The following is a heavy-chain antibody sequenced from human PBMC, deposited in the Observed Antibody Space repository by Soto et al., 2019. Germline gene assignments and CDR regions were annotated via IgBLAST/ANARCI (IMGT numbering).Heavy chain of an antibody. D-gene: IGHD7-27*01. CDR1: GGSISNHY. CDR2: IYYNGNT. V-gene: IGHV4-59*11. J-gene: IGHJ4*02. CDR3: ARANWYSEY. Sequence: QVQLQASGPGLVKPSETLSLTCTVSGGSISNHYWSWIRQPPGKGLEWIGYIYYNGNTNYNPSLKSRVTMSVETSKNQISLKLSSVTAADTAVYYCARANWYSEYWGQGTLVTVSS.